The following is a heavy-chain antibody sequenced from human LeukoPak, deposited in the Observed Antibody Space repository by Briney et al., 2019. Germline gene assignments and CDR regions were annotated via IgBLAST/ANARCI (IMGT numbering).Heavy chain of an antibody. CDR2: IDWSGRSM. D-gene: IGHD2-2*01. V-gene: IGHV3-9*03. Sequence: PGGSLRLSCAASGFTFADSAMHWVRQTPGKGLEWVPGIDWSGRSMVYADSVKGRFTISRDNAKNSLYLEMSSLRAEDMALYYCTKDRSSTLDDAFDFWGQGTMVTVSS. CDR3: TKDRSSTLDDAFDF. J-gene: IGHJ3*01. CDR1: GFTFADSA.